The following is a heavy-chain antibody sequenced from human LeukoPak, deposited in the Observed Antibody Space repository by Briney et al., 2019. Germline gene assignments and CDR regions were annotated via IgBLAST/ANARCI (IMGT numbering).Heavy chain of an antibody. D-gene: IGHD3-22*01. CDR1: GGSISSSNW. Sequence: PGTLSLTCAVSGGSISSSNWWNWVRQTPGKGLEWIGEIYHRGNTHYNPSLKSRVTISVDTSKSQFSLKLSSVTAADTAVYYCARTLYDSGGYYSYGAFDVWGQGTMVTVSS. V-gene: IGHV4-4*03. CDR2: IYHRGNT. J-gene: IGHJ3*01. CDR3: ARTLYDSGGYYSYGAFDV.